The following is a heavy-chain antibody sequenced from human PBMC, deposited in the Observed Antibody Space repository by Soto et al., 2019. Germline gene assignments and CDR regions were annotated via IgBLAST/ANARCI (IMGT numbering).Heavy chain of an antibody. Sequence: LRLSCAASGFAFSNYSMTWVRQAPGKGLEWVSLISAGSGSATSFADSVRGRFTISRDNSKSMLYLQMNSLRPDDTAVYYCAKRRAMGATGAVDIWGQGTLVTVSS. J-gene: IGHJ3*02. CDR3: AKRRAMGATGAVDI. CDR2: ISAGSGSAT. D-gene: IGHD1-26*01. CDR1: GFAFSNYS. V-gene: IGHV3-23*01.